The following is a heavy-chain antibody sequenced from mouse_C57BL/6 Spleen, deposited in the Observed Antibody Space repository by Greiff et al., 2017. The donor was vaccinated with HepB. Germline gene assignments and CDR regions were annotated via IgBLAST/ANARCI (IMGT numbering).Heavy chain of an antibody. Sequence: VQLQQSGPELVKPGASVKISCKASGYSFTSYYIHWVKQRPGQGLEWIGWIYPGSGNTKYNEKFKGKATLTADTSSSTAYMQLSSLTSEDSAVYYCAGGAYYSNYFDYWGQGTTLTVSS. CDR3: AGGAYYSNYFDY. D-gene: IGHD2-12*01. CDR2: IYPGSGNT. J-gene: IGHJ2*01. CDR1: GYSFTSYY. V-gene: IGHV1-66*01.